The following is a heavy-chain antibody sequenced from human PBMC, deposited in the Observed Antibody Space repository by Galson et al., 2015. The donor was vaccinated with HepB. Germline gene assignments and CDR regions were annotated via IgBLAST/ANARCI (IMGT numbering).Heavy chain of an antibody. CDR2: IYFDGSNK. CDR1: GFTFSSYG. CDR3: ARDYYFDTSGPIDY. Sequence: LRLSCAASGFTFSSYGMHWVRQAPGTGLEWVAVIYFDGSNKYYADSVKGRFTISRDNSKNTLYLQMNSLRAEDTAVYYCARDYYFDTSGPIDYWGQGTLVTVSS. J-gene: IGHJ4*02. D-gene: IGHD3-22*01. V-gene: IGHV3-33*01.